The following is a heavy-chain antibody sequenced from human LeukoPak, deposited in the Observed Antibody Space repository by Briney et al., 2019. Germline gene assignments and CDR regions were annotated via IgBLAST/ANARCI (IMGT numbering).Heavy chain of an antibody. D-gene: IGHD2-2*02. CDR1: GYTFTSYG. J-gene: IGHJ6*04. CDR3: ARDYCSSTSCYTPGV. Sequence: ASVKVSCKASGYTFTSYGISWVRQAPGQGLEWMGWISAYNGNTNYAQKLQGRATMTTDTSTSTAYMELRSLRSDDTAVYYCARDYCSSTSCYTPGVWGKGTTVTVSS. V-gene: IGHV1-18*01. CDR2: ISAYNGNT.